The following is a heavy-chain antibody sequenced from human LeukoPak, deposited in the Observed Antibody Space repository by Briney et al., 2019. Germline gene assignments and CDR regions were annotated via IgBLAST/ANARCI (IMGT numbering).Heavy chain of an antibody. CDR2: IKQDGSEK. D-gene: IGHD4-23*01. CDR3: ARDYGGSSPFDY. J-gene: IGHJ4*02. CDR1: GFTFSSYW. V-gene: IGHV3-7*01. Sequence: PGGSLRLSCVASGFTFSSYWMSWVRQAPGKVLECVADIKQDGSEKYYVDSVKGRFTISRDNAKNSLYLQMNSLRAEDTAVYYCARDYGGSSPFDYWGQGTLVTVSS.